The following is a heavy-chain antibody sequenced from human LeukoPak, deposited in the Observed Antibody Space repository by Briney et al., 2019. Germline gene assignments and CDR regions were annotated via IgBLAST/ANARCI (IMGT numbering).Heavy chain of an antibody. CDR2: MNPNSGNT. Sequence: GASVKVSCKASGYTFTSYDINWVRQATGQGLEWMGWMNPNSGNTGYAQKFQGRVTITRNTSISTAYMELSSLRSEDTAVYYCARGAITIFGVAVFDYWGQGTLVTVSS. J-gene: IGHJ4*02. CDR1: GYTFTSYD. V-gene: IGHV1-8*03. D-gene: IGHD3-3*01. CDR3: ARGAITIFGVAVFDY.